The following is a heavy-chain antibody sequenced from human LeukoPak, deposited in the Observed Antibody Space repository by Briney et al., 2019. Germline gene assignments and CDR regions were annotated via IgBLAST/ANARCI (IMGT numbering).Heavy chain of an antibody. CDR1: GYTFTSYG. Sequence: VASVKVSCKASGYTFTSYGISWVRQAPGQGLEWMGWISAYNGNTNYAQKLQGRVTMTTDTSTSTAYMELRSLRSDDTAVYYCARDRSGGGDFPGGYYYYYMDVWGKGTTVTVSS. CDR2: ISAYNGNT. V-gene: IGHV1-18*01. CDR3: ARDRSGGGDFPGGYYYYYMDV. D-gene: IGHD2-21*01. J-gene: IGHJ6*03.